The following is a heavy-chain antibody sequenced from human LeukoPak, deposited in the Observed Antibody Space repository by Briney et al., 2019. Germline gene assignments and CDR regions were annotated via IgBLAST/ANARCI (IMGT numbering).Heavy chain of an antibody. V-gene: IGHV3-74*01. D-gene: IGHD2/OR15-2a*01. Sequence: GGSLRLSCAASGNYWMHWVRQAPGKGLVWVSHINSDGSWTSYADSVKGRFAISKDNAKNTVYLQMNNLRAEDTAVYYCVSFYETYWGRGTLVTVSS. CDR3: VSFYETY. CDR1: GNYW. CDR2: INSDGSWT. J-gene: IGHJ4*02.